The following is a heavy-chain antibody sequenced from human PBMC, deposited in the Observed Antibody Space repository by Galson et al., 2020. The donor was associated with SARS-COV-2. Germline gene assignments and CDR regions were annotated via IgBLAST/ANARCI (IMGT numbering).Heavy chain of an antibody. V-gene: IGHV3-53*01. CDR1: GFTVSFNY. CDR2: IYGGGST. D-gene: IGHD1-26*01. J-gene: IGHJ2*01. CDR3: AGDASGSYGWYFDL. Sequence: GGSLRLSCAASGFTVSFNYMIWVRQAPGKGLEWVSVIYGGGSTFYADSVKGRFTISRDNSKNTLYLQMNSLRAEDTAVYYCAGDASGSYGWYFDLWGRGTLVTVSS.